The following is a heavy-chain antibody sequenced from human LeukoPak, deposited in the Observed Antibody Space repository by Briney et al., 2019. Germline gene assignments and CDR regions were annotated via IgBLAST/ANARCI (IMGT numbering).Heavy chain of an antibody. J-gene: IGHJ4*02. CDR3: ARVRTHYYGSGSYAY. CDR2: ISGYNGNT. Sequence: ASVKVSCKASGYTFTSYGISWVRQAPGQGLEWMGWISGYNGNTNYAQKLQGRVTMTTDTSTSTAYMELRSLRSDDTAVYYCARVRTHYYGSGSYAYWGQGTLVTVSS. CDR1: GYTFTSYG. V-gene: IGHV1-18*01. D-gene: IGHD3-10*01.